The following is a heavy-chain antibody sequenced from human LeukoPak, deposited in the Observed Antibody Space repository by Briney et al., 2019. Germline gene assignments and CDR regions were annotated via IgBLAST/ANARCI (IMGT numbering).Heavy chain of an antibody. D-gene: IGHD2-2*01. Sequence: GSLRLSCAASGFTFSSYSMNWVRQAPGKGLERVSSISSSSSYIYYADSVKGRFTISRDNAKNSLYLQMNSLRAEDTAVYYCARERDLKGVPAAYFDYWGQGTLVTVSS. CDR2: ISSSSSYI. V-gene: IGHV3-21*01. J-gene: IGHJ4*02. CDR1: GFTFSSYS. CDR3: ARERDLKGVPAAYFDY.